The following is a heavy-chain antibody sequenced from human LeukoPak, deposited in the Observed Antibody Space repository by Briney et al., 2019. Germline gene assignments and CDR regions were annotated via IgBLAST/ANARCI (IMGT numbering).Heavy chain of an antibody. CDR3: ARVMVRGVISHYYFDY. CDR2: INHSGST. D-gene: IGHD3-10*01. Sequence: SETLSLTCAVYGGSFSGYYWSWIRQPPGKGLEWIGEINHSGSTNYNPSLKSRVTISVDTSKNQFSLKLSSVTAADAAVYYCARVMVRGVISHYYFDYWGQGTLVTVSS. CDR1: GGSFSGYY. V-gene: IGHV4-34*01. J-gene: IGHJ4*02.